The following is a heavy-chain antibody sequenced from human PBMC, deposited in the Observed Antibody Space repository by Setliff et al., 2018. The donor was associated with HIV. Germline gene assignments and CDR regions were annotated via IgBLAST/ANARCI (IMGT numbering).Heavy chain of an antibody. D-gene: IGHD2-15*01. J-gene: IGHJ4*02. CDR2: IYYSGST. V-gene: IGHV4-39*01. Sequence: LSLTCTVSGGSISSSSYYWGWIRQPPGKGLEWIGSIYYSGSTYDNPSLKSRITLSVDKSKNVFSLKLKSVTAADTAVYYCARHKTHEYGGNTIYFDSWGQGTLVTVSS. CDR3: ARHKTHEYGGNTIYFDS. CDR1: GGSISSSSYY.